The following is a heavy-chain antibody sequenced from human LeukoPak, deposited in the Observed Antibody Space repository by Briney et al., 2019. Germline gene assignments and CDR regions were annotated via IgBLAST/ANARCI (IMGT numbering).Heavy chain of an antibody. V-gene: IGHV3-30*03. D-gene: IGHD2-15*01. CDR3: ARTEYCIRGSCYGLAFDV. J-gene: IGHJ3*01. Sequence: PGRSLRLTCAAFGFTFGTFGMHWVRQAPGKGLEWVAVASNDGNDEYDADSVKGRFTISRDASKNMLYLQMNSLRTDDTAMYYCARTEYCIRGSCYGLAFDVWGQGTMVTVSS. CDR2: ASNDGNDE. CDR1: GFTFGTFG.